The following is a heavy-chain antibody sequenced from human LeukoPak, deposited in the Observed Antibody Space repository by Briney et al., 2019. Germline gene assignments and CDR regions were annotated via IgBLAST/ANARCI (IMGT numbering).Heavy chain of an antibody. J-gene: IGHJ5*02. V-gene: IGHV5-51*01. CDR3: AAGGASAP. CDR2: ISPGDSGI. CDR1: GYRFTNFW. D-gene: IGHD3-16*01. Sequence: GESLKISCKGSGYRFTNFWIGWVRQVPGKGLEGMGVISPGDSGIRYSPSFQGQVTISVDRSISTAYLQWSSLKASDSAMYYCAAGGASAPWGQGTLVTVSS.